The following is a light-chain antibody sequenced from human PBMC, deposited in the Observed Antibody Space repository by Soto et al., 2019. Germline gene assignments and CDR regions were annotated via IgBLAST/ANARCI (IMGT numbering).Light chain of an antibody. V-gene: IGKV3-11*01. J-gene: IGKJ2*01. CDR3: QQANSFPYT. CDR1: ESVRSR. Sequence: EIVLTQSPAILSLSPGERATLSCRASESVRSRLAWYQQKPGQPPRLLIFDASSRATDIPARFSGSGSGTDFTLTISSLEPEDFATYYCQQANSFPYTFGQGTKLEIK. CDR2: DAS.